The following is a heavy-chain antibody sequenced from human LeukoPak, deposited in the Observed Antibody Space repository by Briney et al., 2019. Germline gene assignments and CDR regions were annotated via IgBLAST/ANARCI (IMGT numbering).Heavy chain of an antibody. D-gene: IGHD6-19*01. CDR1: GYTFTGYY. J-gene: IGHJ6*03. Sequence: ASVKVSCKASGYTFTGYYMHWVRQAPGQGLEWMGWINPNSGGTNYAQKLQGRVTMTTDTSTSTAYMELRSLRSDDTAVYYCVRVFIPDSSGWEAYYYYYYMDVWGKGTTVTVSS. CDR2: INPNSGGT. V-gene: IGHV1-2*02. CDR3: VRVFIPDSSGWEAYYYYYYMDV.